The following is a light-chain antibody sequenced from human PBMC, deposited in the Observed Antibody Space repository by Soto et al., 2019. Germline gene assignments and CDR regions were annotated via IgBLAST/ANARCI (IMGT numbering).Light chain of an antibody. CDR3: SSYTSSSSYV. Sequence: QSALTQPASVSGSPGQSITISCTGTNSDIGGYNYVSWYQQYPGKAPKLMIYDVSNRPSGVSNRFSGSKSGNTASVTISGLQTEDEADYYCSSYTSSSSYVFGTGTKLTVL. V-gene: IGLV2-14*03. CDR2: DVS. J-gene: IGLJ1*01. CDR1: NSDIGGYNY.